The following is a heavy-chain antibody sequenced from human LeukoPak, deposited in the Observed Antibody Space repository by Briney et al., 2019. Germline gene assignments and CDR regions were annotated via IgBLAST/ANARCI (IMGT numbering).Heavy chain of an antibody. CDR3: AKDMTYGDGEWEFDL. CDR1: GFSLSSYA. Sequence: GGSLRLSCVASGFSLSSYATSWVRLPPGKGLQWVAGIYSDDSATFYKDAVKGRFTISKDTSKNTLYLQMNSLRDEDTAVYYCAKDMTYGDGEWEFDLWGQGTPVTASS. D-gene: IGHD2-21*02. V-gene: IGHV3-23*01. J-gene: IGHJ5*02. CDR2: IYSDDSAT.